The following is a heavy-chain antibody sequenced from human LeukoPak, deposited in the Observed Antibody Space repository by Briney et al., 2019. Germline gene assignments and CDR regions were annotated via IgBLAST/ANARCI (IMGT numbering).Heavy chain of an antibody. CDR2: VSSSGRT. V-gene: IGHV4-61*02. D-gene: IGHD3-9*01. CDR3: ARRRNDILTDDY. CDR1: GDSISSGSFY. J-gene: IGHJ4*02. Sequence: PSETLSLTCTVSGDSISSGSFYWSWIRQAAGKGLEWIGRVSSSGRTTYNPSLKSRLTISITTSKNQFSLKLSSVTAADTAVYYCARRRNDILTDDYWGQGTLVTVSS.